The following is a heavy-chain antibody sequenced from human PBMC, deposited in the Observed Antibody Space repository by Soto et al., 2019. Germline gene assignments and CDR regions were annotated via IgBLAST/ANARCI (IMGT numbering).Heavy chain of an antibody. D-gene: IGHD2-21*02. CDR3: ARQKSSGDCLRSYSSHYYYGLDV. CDR1: GYSFTSYW. Sequence: PGESLKISCKGSGYSFTSYWIGWVRQMPGKGLEWMGIIYPGDSDTRYSPSFQGQVTISADKSISTAYLQWSSLKASDTAMYYCARQKSSGDCLRSYSSHYYYGLDVWGQGTTVTVSS. J-gene: IGHJ6*02. V-gene: IGHV5-51*01. CDR2: IYPGDSDT.